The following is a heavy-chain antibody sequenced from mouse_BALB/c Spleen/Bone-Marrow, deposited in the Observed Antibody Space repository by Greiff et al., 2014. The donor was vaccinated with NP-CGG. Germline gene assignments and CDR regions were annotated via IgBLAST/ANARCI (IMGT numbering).Heavy chain of an antibody. Sequence: EVMLVASGGGLVQPGGSRKLSCAASGFTFSSFGIHWVRQAPEKGLEWVAYISSDSSTIYYADTVKGRFTISRDNPKNTLFLQMTSLRSEDTAMYYCARSNYVGYYAMDYWGQGTSATVSS. J-gene: IGHJ4*01. CDR2: ISSDSSTI. D-gene: IGHD1-1*01. V-gene: IGHV5-17*02. CDR1: GFTFSSFG. CDR3: ARSNYVGYYAMDY.